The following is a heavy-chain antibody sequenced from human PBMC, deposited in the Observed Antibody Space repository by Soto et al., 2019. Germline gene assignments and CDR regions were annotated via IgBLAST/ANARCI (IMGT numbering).Heavy chain of an antibody. V-gene: IGHV4-59*01. CDR3: AGETGSGSYYDY. CDR1: GGSISSYF. D-gene: IGHD3-10*01. J-gene: IGHJ4*02. CDR2: IYYSGTT. Sequence: SETLSLTCTVSGGSISSYFWSWIRQPPGKGLEWIGYIYYSGTTNYNPSLKNRVTISVDTSKNQFSLSLSSVTAADTGVYYCAGETGSGSYYDYWGQGALVTVSS.